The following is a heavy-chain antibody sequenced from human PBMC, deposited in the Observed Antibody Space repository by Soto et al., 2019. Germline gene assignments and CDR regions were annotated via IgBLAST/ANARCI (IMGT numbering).Heavy chain of an antibody. V-gene: IGHV3-74*01. CDR1: GLIFSNYK. D-gene: IGHD2-8*01. CDR2: ISTDGSIT. J-gene: IGHJ4*02. Sequence: EVQLVESGGGLVQPGGSLRLSCAASGLIFSNYKMHWVRQAPGKGLVWVSRISTDGSITDYVDSVKGRFTVSRDNAKKTLYLQMNSLRVDDTAVYYCARDTNGLHYWGQGTLVTVSS. CDR3: ARDTNGLHY.